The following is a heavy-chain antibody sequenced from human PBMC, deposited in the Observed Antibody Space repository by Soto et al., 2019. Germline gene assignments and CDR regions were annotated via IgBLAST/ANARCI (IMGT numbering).Heavy chain of an antibody. Sequence: PGGSLRLSCAASGFTFSGSAMHWVRQASGKGLEWVGRIRSKANSYATAYAASVKGRFTISRDDSKNTAHLQMNSLKTEDTAVYYCTSPGVQVPAAKVYYYYGMDVWGQGTTVTVSS. J-gene: IGHJ6*02. D-gene: IGHD2-2*01. CDR3: TSPGVQVPAAKVYYYYGMDV. CDR1: GFTFSGSA. V-gene: IGHV3-73*01. CDR2: IRSKANSYAT.